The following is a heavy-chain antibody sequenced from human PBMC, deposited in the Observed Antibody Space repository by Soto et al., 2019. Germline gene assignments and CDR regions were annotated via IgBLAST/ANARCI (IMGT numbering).Heavy chain of an antibody. V-gene: IGHV3-66*01. D-gene: IGHD2-15*01. J-gene: IGHJ6*04. CDR3: ARDVVLCDGGRCYGIPLAI. CDR2: IQSGGTT. Sequence: PGGSLRLSCAASGFTVSSKYMTWVRQAPGKGLEWVSLIQSGGTTYDADAVKGRFTISRDTSENTPHLQMDSLRVEDTAVYYCARDVVLCDGGRCYGIPLAIWGKETTVTVSS. CDR1: GFTVSSKY.